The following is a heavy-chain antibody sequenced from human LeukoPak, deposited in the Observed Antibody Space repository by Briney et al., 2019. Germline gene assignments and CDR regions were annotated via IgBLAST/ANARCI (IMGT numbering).Heavy chain of an antibody. CDR3: ASFFLDSSGPLPDY. D-gene: IGHD3-22*01. Sequence: PSQTLSLTRTVSGGSTSSGDYYWSWIRQPPGKGLEWIGYIYYSGSTYYNPSLKSRVTISVDTSKNQFSLKLSSVTAADTAVYYCASFFLDSSGPLPDYWGQGTLVTVSS. J-gene: IGHJ4*02. CDR1: GGSTSSGDYY. CDR2: IYYSGST. V-gene: IGHV4-30-4*08.